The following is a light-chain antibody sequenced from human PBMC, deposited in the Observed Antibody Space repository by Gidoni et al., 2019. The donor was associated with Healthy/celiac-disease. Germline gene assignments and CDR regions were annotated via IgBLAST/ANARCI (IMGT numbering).Light chain of an antibody. CDR1: QSISSW. Sequence: DIQMTQSPSTLSASVGDRVTITCRASQSISSWLAWYPQKPGKAPKLLIYKASSLESGVPSRFSGIGSGTEFTLTISSLQPDDFATYDCQQYNSYLFTFXHXTKVXIK. CDR3: QQYNSYLFT. CDR2: KAS. J-gene: IGKJ3*01. V-gene: IGKV1-5*03.